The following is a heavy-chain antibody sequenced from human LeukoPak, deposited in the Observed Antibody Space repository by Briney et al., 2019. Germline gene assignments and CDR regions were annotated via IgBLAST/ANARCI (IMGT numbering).Heavy chain of an antibody. V-gene: IGHV4-59*08. CDR3: ARRGDGYNRFDY. J-gene: IGHJ4*02. D-gene: IGHD5-24*01. CDR2: IYYSGST. CDR1: GGSISSYY. Sequence: SETLSLTCTVSGGSISSYYWSWIRHPPGKGLESIGYIYYSGSTNYNPSLKSRVTISVDTSKNQFSLKLSSVTAADTAVYYCARRGDGYNRFDYWGQGTLVTVSS.